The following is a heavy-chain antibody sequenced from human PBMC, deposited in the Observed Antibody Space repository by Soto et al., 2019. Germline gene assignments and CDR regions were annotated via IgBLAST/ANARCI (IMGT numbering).Heavy chain of an antibody. CDR2: INPNSGGT. CDR1: GYAFTGYY. J-gene: IGHJ4*02. Sequence: GASVKVSCKASGYAFTGYYMHWGGQAPGEGLEWMGWINPNSGGTNYAQKFQGRVTMTRDTSISTAYMELSTLRSDDTAVSYCARVIYDSTFDYWGQGTLVTVSS. D-gene: IGHD3-22*01. CDR3: ARVIYDSTFDY. V-gene: IGHV1-2*02.